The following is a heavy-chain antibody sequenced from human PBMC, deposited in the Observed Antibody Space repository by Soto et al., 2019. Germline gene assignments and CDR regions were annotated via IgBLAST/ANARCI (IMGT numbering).Heavy chain of an antibody. CDR2: ITWDGGSI. J-gene: IGHJ6*02. V-gene: IGHV3-43*01. Sequence: GGSLRLSCAASGFNFHDYTIHWVRQSPGKGLEWVSFITWDGGSIYYADSVKGRFTISRDDSKNSLTLEMNSLRSEDSGVYYCAKGGFGGYGMDVWGQGTAVTVPS. CDR1: GFNFHDYT. CDR3: AKGGFGGYGMDV. D-gene: IGHD6-25*01.